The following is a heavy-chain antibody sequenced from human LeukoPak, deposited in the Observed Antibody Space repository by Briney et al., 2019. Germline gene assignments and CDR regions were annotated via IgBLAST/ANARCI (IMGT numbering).Heavy chain of an antibody. V-gene: IGHV3-30*18. CDR1: GFTFSSYG. D-gene: IGHD5-24*01. Sequence: GGSLRLSCAASGFTFSSYGMHWVRQAPGKGLEWVAVISYDGSNKYYADSVKGRFTISRDNSKNTLYLQTNSLRAEDTAVYYCAKGGGDGYRWGQGTLVTVSS. CDR2: ISYDGSNK. CDR3: AKGGGDGYR. J-gene: IGHJ4*02.